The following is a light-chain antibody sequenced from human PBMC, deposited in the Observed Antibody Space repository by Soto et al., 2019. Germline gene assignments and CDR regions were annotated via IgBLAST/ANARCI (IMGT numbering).Light chain of an antibody. Sequence: EIVLTKSPGTLPLSPGERATLSSRASQRFYNNSLAWYQQKPGQTPRLFFNGASNRATGIPDRFSGGGSGTDFTLTISSLEPEDFAVYYCQQYGLPPHSFGQGTRVEIK. CDR3: QQYGLPPHS. CDR2: GAS. J-gene: IGKJ2*01. V-gene: IGKV3-20*01. CDR1: QRFYNNS.